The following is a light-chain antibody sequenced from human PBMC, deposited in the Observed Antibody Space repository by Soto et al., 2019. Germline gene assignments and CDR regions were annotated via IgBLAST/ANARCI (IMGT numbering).Light chain of an antibody. Sequence: DIQMTQSPSTLSASVGDRVTITCRASQSISSWLAWYQQKPGQAPKLLIYKASSLERGVPSRFSGSGSGTEFTRTISSLQPDDSATYYCQQYKSYSWTFGQGTKVELK. CDR2: KAS. CDR3: QQYKSYSWT. J-gene: IGKJ1*01. V-gene: IGKV1-5*03. CDR1: QSISSW.